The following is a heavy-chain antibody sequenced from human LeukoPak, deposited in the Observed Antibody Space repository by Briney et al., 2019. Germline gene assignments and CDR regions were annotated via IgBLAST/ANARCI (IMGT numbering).Heavy chain of an antibody. CDR1: GYTFTGYY. CDR3: ARGPGPEDKPYYYYGMDV. D-gene: IGHD1-14*01. V-gene: IGHV1-2*04. CDR2: INPNSGGT. J-gene: IGHJ6*02. Sequence: ASVKVSCKASGYTFTGYYMHWVRQAPGQGLEWMGWINPNSGGTNYAQKFQGWVTMTRDTSISTAYMELSRLRSDDTAVYYCARGPGPEDKPYYYYGMDVWGQGTTVTVSS.